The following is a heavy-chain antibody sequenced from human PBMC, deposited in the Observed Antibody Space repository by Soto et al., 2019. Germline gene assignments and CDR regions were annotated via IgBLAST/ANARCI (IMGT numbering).Heavy chain of an antibody. J-gene: IGHJ4*02. CDR2: ISSSGTTI. CDR1: GFTFSNYA. V-gene: IGHV3-48*02. D-gene: IGHD3-16*01. Sequence: EVQLVESGGGLAQPGGSLRLSYTASGFTFSNYAMDWVRQAPGKGLEWVSYISSSGTTIYYADSVKGRFTISRDNAKNSLYLQMNSLRDEDTAVYYCARDEENDYVWGSYDYWGQGTLVTVSS. CDR3: ARDEENDYVWGSYDY.